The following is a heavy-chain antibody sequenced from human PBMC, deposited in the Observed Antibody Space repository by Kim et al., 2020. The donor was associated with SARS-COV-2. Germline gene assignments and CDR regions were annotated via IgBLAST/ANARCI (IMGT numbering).Heavy chain of an antibody. D-gene: IGHD3-10*01. Sequence: YADSVKGRFTISRDNSKNTLYLQMNSLRAEDTAAYYCAKAGGSGSYSFDYWGQGTLVTVSS. V-gene: IGHV3-23*03. CDR3: AKAGGSGSYSFDY. J-gene: IGHJ4*02.